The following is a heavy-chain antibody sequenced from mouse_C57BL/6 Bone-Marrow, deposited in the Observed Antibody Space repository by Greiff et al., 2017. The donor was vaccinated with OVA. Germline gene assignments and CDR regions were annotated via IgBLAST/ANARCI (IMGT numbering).Heavy chain of an antibody. Sequence: EVQVVDSGGGLVQPGGSLRLSCATSGFTFSDFYIEWVRQPPGKRLEWIAASRNKANDYTTEYSASVKGRFIVSRDTSQSILYLQMNALRAEDTAIYYCARDYYGSSYWYFDVWGAGTTVTVSS. J-gene: IGHJ1*01. CDR1: GFTFSDFY. CDR3: ARDYYGSSYWYFDV. D-gene: IGHD1-1*01. V-gene: IGHV7-1*02. CDR2: SRNKANDYTT.